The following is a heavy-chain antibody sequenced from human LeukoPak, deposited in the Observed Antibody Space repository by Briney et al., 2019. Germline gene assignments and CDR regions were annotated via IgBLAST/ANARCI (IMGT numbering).Heavy chain of an antibody. D-gene: IGHD3-3*01. CDR1: GGSISSYY. CDR2: IYYSGST. J-gene: IGHJ4*02. CDR3: ARGYDFWSGYYLDY. Sequence: SETLSLTCTVSGGSISSYYWSWIRQPPGKGLEWIGYIYYSGSTNYNPSLKSRVTISVDTSKDQFSLKLSSVTAADTAVYYCARGYDFWSGYYLDYWGQGTLVTVSS. V-gene: IGHV4-59*01.